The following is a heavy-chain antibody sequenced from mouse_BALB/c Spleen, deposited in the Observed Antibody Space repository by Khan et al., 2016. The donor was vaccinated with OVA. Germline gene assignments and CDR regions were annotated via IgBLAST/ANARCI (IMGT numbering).Heavy chain of an antibody. CDR3: ASLYDGYYTWFAY. CDR1: GYSITSDYA. CDR2: ISYSGST. J-gene: IGHJ3*01. V-gene: IGHV3-2*02. D-gene: IGHD2-3*01. Sequence: EVQLQESGPGLVKPSQSLSLTCTATGYSITSDYAWNWIRQFPGNTLEWMGYISYSGSTSYNPSLKSRISITRDTSKNQFFLQLNSVTTEDTATYYCASLYDGYYTWFAYWGQGTLVTVSA.